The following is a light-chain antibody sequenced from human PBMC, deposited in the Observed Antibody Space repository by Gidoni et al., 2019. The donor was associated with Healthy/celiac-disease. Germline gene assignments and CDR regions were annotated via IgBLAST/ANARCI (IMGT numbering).Light chain of an antibody. CDR3: QQYGSSLALT. CDR1: QSVSSSY. V-gene: IGKV3-20*01. J-gene: IGKJ4*01. Sequence: EVVFTQSPGTLSLSPGERATLSGRASQSVSSSYFAWYQQKTGQDPRLLIDGASSRATGIPDSVSGSGSGTDFTLTISRLEPEEFAVYYCQQYGSSLALTFXGXTKVEIK. CDR2: GAS.